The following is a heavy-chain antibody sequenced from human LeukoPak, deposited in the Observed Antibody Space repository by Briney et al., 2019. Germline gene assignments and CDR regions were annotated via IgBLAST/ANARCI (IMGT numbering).Heavy chain of an antibody. CDR2: ITGGGGST. J-gene: IGHJ4*02. CDR1: GFTVYNFA. CDR3: XXXXXXXAPFDR. V-gene: IGHV3-23*01. Sequence: GGSLRLSCVASGFTVYNFAMSWVRQAPGKGLEWVSLITGGGGSTDYADSVKGRFTISRDNSKNTLYLQMNSLRIEDTATYYXXXXXXXXAPFDRWGQGTVLTVSS.